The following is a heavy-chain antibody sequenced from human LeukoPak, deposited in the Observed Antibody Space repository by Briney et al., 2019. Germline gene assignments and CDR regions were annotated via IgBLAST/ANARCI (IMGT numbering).Heavy chain of an antibody. D-gene: IGHD5-12*01. CDR1: GYTFTGQY. CDR2: INPNTGDT. J-gene: IGHJ4*02. CDR3: ASYPRYISSPPFDY. V-gene: IGHV1-2*02. Sequence: ASLKVSCKAYGYTFTGQYMHWVRQAPGQGLEWMGWINPNTGDTNYAQKFQGRVTMTRDTAISTAYLELSRLASDDTAVYYCASYPRYISSPPFDYWGQGTLVTVSS.